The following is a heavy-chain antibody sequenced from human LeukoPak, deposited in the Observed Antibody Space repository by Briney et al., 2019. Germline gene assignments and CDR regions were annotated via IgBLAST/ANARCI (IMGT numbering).Heavy chain of an antibody. CDR3: AKDSVGATWGNAFDI. CDR1: GFTFSSYA. CDR2: ISYDGSNK. D-gene: IGHD1-26*01. Sequence: SGGSLRLSCAASGFTFSSYAMGWVRQAPGKGLEWVAVISYDGSNKYYADSVKGRFTISRDNSKNTLYLQMNSLRAEDTAVYYCAKDSVGATWGNAFDIWGQGTMVTVSS. J-gene: IGHJ3*02. V-gene: IGHV3-30*18.